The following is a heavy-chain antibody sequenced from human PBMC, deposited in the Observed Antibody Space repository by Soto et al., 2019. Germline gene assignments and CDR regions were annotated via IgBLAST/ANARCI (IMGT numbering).Heavy chain of an antibody. D-gene: IGHD3-3*01. CDR1: GFTFGDFY. CDR2: VYHTGRT. CDR3: ARDFAYFDS. V-gene: IGHV4-59*01. J-gene: IGHJ4*02. Sequence: GSLRLSCAASGFTFGDFYMSWIRQPPGKGLEWIGYVYHTGRTSYNPSLKSRVSISMDTSKNQFSLNLDSVTAADTAVYFCARDFAYFDSWGQGTLVTVSS.